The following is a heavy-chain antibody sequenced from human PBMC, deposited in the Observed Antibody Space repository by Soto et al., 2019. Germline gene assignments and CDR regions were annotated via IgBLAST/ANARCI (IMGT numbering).Heavy chain of an antibody. Sequence: QITLKESGPTLVKPTQTLTLTCTVSGVSISTSGVGVGWIRQPPGKALEWLAFIYWDDDKRYSPSLKSRLTITKDTTTNPVVLTMTNMDPVDTATYSCAHRRVREWHYDSWGQGTLVTVSS. CDR3: AHRRVREWHYDS. CDR1: GVSISTSGVG. V-gene: IGHV2-5*02. D-gene: IGHD3-3*01. J-gene: IGHJ4*02. CDR2: IYWDDDK.